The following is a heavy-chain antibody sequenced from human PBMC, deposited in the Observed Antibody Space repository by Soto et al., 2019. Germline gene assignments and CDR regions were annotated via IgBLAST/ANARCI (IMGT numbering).Heavy chain of an antibody. V-gene: IGHV4-31*03. D-gene: IGHD6-13*01. J-gene: IGHJ5*02. CDR1: GGSISSGGYY. CDR3: ARAQAAAGSNWFDP. Sequence: SETLSLTCTVSGGSISSGGYYWSWIRQHPGKGLEWIGYIYYSGSTYYNPSLKSRVTISVDTSKNQFSLKLSSVTAADTAVYYCARAQAAAGSNWFDPWGQGTLVTVSS. CDR2: IYYSGST.